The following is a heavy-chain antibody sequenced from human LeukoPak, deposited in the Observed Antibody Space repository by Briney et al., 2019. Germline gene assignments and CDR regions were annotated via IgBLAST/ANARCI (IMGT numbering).Heavy chain of an antibody. CDR3: ASESTSWTPVDY. J-gene: IGHJ4*02. Sequence: GSLRLSCAASGFSFSTYGMSWVRQAPGKGLEWVAVIGDSGETTIYRDSVKGRLTISRDNAKNSLYLQMNSLRAEDTAVYYCASESTSWTPVDYWGQGTLVTVSS. V-gene: IGHV3-23*01. CDR1: GFSFSTYG. D-gene: IGHD2-2*01. CDR2: IGDSGETT.